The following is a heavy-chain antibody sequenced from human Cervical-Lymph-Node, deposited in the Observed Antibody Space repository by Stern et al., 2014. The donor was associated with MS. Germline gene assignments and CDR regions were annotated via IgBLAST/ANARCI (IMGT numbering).Heavy chain of an antibody. J-gene: IGHJ4*02. CDR3: ARDQGFQLMNS. CDR1: GDSISNDNW. Sequence: QLQLQESGPGLVRPSGTLSLTCAVSGDSISNDNWWSWVRQPPGKGLEWIGEVYHTGSANYDPSLKSRVTISVDKSKNQFSLRLTSMTAADTAVYYCARDQGFQLMNSWCQGTLVIVSS. D-gene: IGHD2-2*01. CDR2: VYHTGSA. V-gene: IGHV4-4*02.